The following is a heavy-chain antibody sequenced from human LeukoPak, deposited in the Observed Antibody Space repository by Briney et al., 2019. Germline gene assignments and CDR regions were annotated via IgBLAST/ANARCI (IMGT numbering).Heavy chain of an antibody. V-gene: IGHV1-8*01. CDR2: VHPDTGYA. D-gene: IGHD1-14*01. Sequence: ASVKVSCKTSGYPFTTYEINWVRQAAGQGLEWMGWVHPDTGYADYAQKFQGRVTMTSDTSISTAYMELSSLRSDDTAVYYCARGPRNDPWGQGTLVTVSS. J-gene: IGHJ5*02. CDR1: GYPFTTYE. CDR3: ARGPRNDP.